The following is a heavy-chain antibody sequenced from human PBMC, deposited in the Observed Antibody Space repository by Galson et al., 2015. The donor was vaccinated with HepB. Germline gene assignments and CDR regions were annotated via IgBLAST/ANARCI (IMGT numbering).Heavy chain of an antibody. CDR1: GDSVSSNSVT. D-gene: IGHD6-25*01. CDR2: TYYRSKWYN. Sequence: CAISGDSVSSNSVTWNWIRQSPSRGLEWLARTYYRSKWYNDYSVSVRSRITINADTSKNQFSLQLNSVTPDDTAVYYCARAAPGMDFDYWGQGTLVTVSS. CDR3: ARAAPGMDFDY. V-gene: IGHV6-1*01. J-gene: IGHJ4*02.